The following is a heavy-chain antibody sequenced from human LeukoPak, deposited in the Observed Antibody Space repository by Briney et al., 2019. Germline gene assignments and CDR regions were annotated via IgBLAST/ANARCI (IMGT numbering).Heavy chain of an antibody. J-gene: IGHJ4*02. CDR3: ARRISTRRGETCSSTSCYFDY. CDR1: GFSISSGYF. V-gene: IGHV4-38-2*01. CDR2: IFHSGIT. D-gene: IGHD2-2*01. Sequence: SETLSLTCAVSGFSISSGYFWAWIRQSPGKGLEWIGSIFHSGITYYNPSLRSRITISVDTSKNQFSLRLSSVTAADTAVYYCARRISTRRGETCSSTSCYFDYWGQGTLVTVSS.